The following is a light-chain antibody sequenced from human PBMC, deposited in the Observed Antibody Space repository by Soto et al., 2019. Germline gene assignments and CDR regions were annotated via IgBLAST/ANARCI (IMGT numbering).Light chain of an antibody. CDR2: EVT. CDR3: SSHTSGSTRV. Sequence: QSALTQPASVSGSPGQSIAISRPGTLSDVGGYDYVSWYQQHPDKAPKLMIYEVTKRPSGVSNRFSGSKSGNTASLTISGLQPEDEADYYCSSHTSGSTRVFGSGTKVTVL. J-gene: IGLJ1*01. CDR1: LSDVGGYDY. V-gene: IGLV2-14*01.